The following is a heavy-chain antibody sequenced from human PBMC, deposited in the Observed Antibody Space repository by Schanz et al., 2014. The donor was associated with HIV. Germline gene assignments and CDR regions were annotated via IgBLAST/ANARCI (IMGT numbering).Heavy chain of an antibody. J-gene: IGHJ6*02. CDR1: GGTFSRYA. CDR3: ARDTAEVDTAMANYYYYGLDV. V-gene: IGHV1-69*06. D-gene: IGHD5-18*01. Sequence: QVQLVQSGAEVKKPGSSVKVSCNASGGTFSRYAISWVRQAPGQGLEWMGGIIPSFDTTNYAQTFQGRVTITTDTSTSTAYMELRSLRSDDTAVYYCARDTAEVDTAMANYYYYGLDVWGQGTTVTVSS. CDR2: IIPSFDTT.